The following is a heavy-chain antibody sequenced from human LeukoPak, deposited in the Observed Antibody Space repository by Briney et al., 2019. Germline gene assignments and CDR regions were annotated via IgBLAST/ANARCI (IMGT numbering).Heavy chain of an antibody. Sequence: GGSLRLSCAASGFSFAGYGMSWVRQAPGKGLEWVSDISGSGDSTNYADSVKGRFTISRDNSKNTLDLQMNSLRAEDTAVYYCAKGWFGEILFDYWGPGTLVTVSS. CDR1: GFSFAGYG. D-gene: IGHD3-10*01. J-gene: IGHJ4*02. CDR2: ISGSGDST. V-gene: IGHV3-23*01. CDR3: AKGWFGEILFDY.